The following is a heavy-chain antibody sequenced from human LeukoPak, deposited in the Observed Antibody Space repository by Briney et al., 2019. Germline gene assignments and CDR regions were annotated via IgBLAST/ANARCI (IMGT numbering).Heavy chain of an antibody. CDR1: GFTVSCNY. D-gene: IGHD6-13*01. V-gene: IGHV3-23*01. J-gene: IGHJ4*02. Sequence: GGSLRLTCAASGFTVSCNYMSWVRQAPGKGLEWVSAISGSGGSTYYADSVKGRFTISRDNSKNTLYLQMNSLRAEDTAVYYCAKDAGTSWEVAARYYFDYWGQGTLVTVSS. CDR3: AKDAGTSWEVAARYYFDY. CDR2: ISGSGGST.